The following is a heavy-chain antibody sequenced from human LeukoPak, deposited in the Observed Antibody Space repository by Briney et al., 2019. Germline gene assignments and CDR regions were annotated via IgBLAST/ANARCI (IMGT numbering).Heavy chain of an antibody. J-gene: IGHJ5*02. CDR2: ISGSGSTI. D-gene: IGHD3-10*01. CDR3: VGFRITMVRGVDNWFDP. V-gene: IGHV3-48*03. CDR1: GFTFSSYE. Sequence: PGGSLRLSCAASGFTFSSYEMNWVRQAPGKGLEWVSYISGSGSTIYYADSVKGRFTISRDNAKNSLYLQMNSLRAEDTAVYYCVGFRITMVRGVDNWFDPWGQGTLVAVSS.